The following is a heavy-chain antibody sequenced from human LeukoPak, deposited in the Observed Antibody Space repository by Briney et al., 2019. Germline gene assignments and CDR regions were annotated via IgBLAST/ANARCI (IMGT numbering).Heavy chain of an antibody. CDR1: GFTFSSYW. Sequence: GGSLRLSCAASGFTFSSYWMSWVRQAPGKGLEWVATIKQDGSEKYYVDSVKGRFTISRDNAKNSLYLQMNSLRAEDTAVYYCAKMVGSSWALFDYWGQGTLVTVSS. J-gene: IGHJ4*02. CDR2: IKQDGSEK. V-gene: IGHV3-7*01. D-gene: IGHD6-13*01. CDR3: AKMVGSSWALFDY.